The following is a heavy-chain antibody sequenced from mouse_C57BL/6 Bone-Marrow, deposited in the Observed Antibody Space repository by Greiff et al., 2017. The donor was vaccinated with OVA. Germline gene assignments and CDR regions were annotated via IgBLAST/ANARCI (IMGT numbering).Heavy chain of an antibody. V-gene: IGHV1-53*01. CDR1: GYTFTSYW. D-gene: IGHD1-1*01. CDR3: ARGGATVVAYLYYFDY. J-gene: IGHJ2*01. CDR2: INPSNGGT. Sequence: QVQLQQSGTELVKPGASVKLSCKASGYTFTSYWMHWVKQRPGQGLEWIGNINPSNGGTNYNEKFKSKATLTVDKSSSTAYMQLSSLTSEDSAVYYCARGGATVVAYLYYFDYWGQGTTLTVSS.